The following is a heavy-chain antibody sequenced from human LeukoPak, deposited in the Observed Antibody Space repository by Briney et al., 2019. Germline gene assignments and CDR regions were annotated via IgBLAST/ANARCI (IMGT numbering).Heavy chain of an antibody. J-gene: IGHJ6*02. CDR1: GFTFDDYA. D-gene: IGHD6-13*01. CDR2: IIWNRGSI. Sequence: GGSLRLSCAASGFTFDDYAMHWVRQAPRKGLEWVSGIIWNRGSIGYVDSVKGRFTISRDNAKNSLYLQMNSLRAEDTALYYCAKDTGGSSSGYYYYGMDVWGQGTTVTVSS. CDR3: AKDTGGSSSGYYYYGMDV. V-gene: IGHV3-9*01.